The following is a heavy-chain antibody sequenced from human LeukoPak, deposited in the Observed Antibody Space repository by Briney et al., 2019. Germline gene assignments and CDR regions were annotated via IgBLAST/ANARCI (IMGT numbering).Heavy chain of an antibody. CDR2: IIPIFGTA. D-gene: IGHD3-22*01. V-gene: IGHV1-69*13. CDR3: AAVFGSGYYYYFDY. CDR1: GGTFSSYA. Sequence: ASVKVSCKASGGTFSSYAISWVRQAPGQGLEWMGGIIPIFGTANYAQKFQGRVTITADESTSTAYMELSSLRSEDTAVYYCAAVFGSGYYYYFDYWGQGTLVTVSS. J-gene: IGHJ4*02.